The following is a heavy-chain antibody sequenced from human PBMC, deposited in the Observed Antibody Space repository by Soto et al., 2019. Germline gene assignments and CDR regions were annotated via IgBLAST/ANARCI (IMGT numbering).Heavy chain of an antibody. J-gene: IGHJ3*02. CDR2: INPNSGGT. CDR1: GYTFTGYY. V-gene: IGHV1-2*04. Sequence: QVQLVQSGAEVKKPGASVKVSCKASGYTFTGYYMHWVRQAPGQGLEWMGWINPNSGGTNYAQKFQGWVTMTRDPSISTAYMELSRLRSDDTAVYYCARDHYDSSGYTGDAFDIWGQGTMVTVSS. D-gene: IGHD3-22*01. CDR3: ARDHYDSSGYTGDAFDI.